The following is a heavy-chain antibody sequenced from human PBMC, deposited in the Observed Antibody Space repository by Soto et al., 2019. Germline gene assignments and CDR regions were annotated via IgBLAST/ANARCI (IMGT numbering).Heavy chain of an antibody. D-gene: IGHD6-13*01. V-gene: IGHV3-23*01. J-gene: IGHJ4*02. Sequence: PXGALTLSSASSSFTVSNHAMSWVRQAPGKGLEWVSGISDSVGLTYYADSVKGRFSMSRDNSKNTLYLQMKNLRAEDTAVYFCAKRKGIGAAAKNFDLWGQGTLVTVPS. CDR2: ISDSVGLT. CDR1: SFTVSNHA. CDR3: AKRKGIGAAAKNFDL.